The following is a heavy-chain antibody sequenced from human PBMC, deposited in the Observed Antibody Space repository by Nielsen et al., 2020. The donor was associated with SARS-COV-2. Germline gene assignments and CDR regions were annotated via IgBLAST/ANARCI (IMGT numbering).Heavy chain of an antibody. D-gene: IGHD1-1*01. V-gene: IGHV4-59*08. Sequence: SETLSLTCAVSGGSITSYYWSWIRQPPGKGPEFIGYIYDNGSTRYGPSLKTRVTISRDTSKNQCSLRLTSVTAADTAVCYCASLRRGRNNWFDVVLDHWGQGILVTVSS. CDR2: IYDNGST. CDR3: ASLRRGRNNWFDVVLDH. CDR1: GGSITSYY. J-gene: IGHJ4*02.